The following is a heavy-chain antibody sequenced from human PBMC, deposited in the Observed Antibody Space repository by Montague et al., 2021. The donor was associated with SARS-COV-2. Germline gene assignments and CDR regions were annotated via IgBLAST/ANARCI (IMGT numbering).Heavy chain of an antibody. V-gene: IGHV4-34*01. CDR1: GGSFSSVY. CDR2: VNLNGSI. Sequence: SETLSLTCAVSGGSFSSVYLCWICQSPGDGLGWIGKVNLNGSINSNPSLKRQGTISVDASKTQFSLKLTSVTAADTAVYYCARGQEGVNMLPVVLGVYYYLDVWGKGTTVTVSS. CDR3: ARGQEGVNMLPVVLGVYYYLDV. D-gene: IGHD3-22*01. J-gene: IGHJ6*03.